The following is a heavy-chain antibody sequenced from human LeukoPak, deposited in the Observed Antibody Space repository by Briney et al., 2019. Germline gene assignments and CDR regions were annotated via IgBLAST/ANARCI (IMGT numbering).Heavy chain of an antibody. CDR1: GGTFSSYA. V-gene: IGHV1-69*13. D-gene: IGHD2-2*01. CDR2: IIPIFGTA. CDR3: AGSALGYCSSTSCYSWFDP. J-gene: IGHJ5*02. Sequence: GASVKVSCKASGGTFSSYAISWVRQAPGQGLEWMGGIIPIFGTANYAQKFQGRVTTTADESTSTAYMELSSLRSEDTAVYYCAGSALGYCSSTSCYSWFDPWGQGTLVTVSS.